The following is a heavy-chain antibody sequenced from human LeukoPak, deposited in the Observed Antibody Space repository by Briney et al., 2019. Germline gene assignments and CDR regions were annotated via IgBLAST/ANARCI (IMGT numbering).Heavy chain of an antibody. Sequence: ASVKVSCKASGYTFTGYYMHWVRQAPGQGLEWMGWINPNSGGTNYAQKFQGRVTMTRDTSISTAYMELNSLRAEDTAVYYCARNIMITFGGVIAFDYWGQGTLVTVSS. D-gene: IGHD3-16*02. V-gene: IGHV1-2*02. CDR2: INPNSGGT. CDR3: ARNIMITFGGVIAFDY. CDR1: GYTFTGYY. J-gene: IGHJ4*02.